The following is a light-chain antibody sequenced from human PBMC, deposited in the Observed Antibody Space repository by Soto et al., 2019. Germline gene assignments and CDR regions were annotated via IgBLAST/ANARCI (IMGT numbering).Light chain of an antibody. CDR1: TSNIGAGFD. CDR2: SDT. V-gene: IGLV1-40*01. Sequence: QSVLTQPPSVSGAPGQRLTISCIGSTSNIGAGFDVHWYQQFPGAAPTLLIYSDTSRPSGVPSRFSASKSGTSASLTITGLLTEDEADYYCHSYDAGVSGAVFGGGTKVTVL. J-gene: IGLJ2*01. CDR3: HSYDAGVSGAV.